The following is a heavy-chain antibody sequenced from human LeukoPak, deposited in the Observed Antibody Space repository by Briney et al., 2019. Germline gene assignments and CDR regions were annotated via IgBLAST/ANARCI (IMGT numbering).Heavy chain of an antibody. J-gene: IGHJ5*01. D-gene: IGHD6-19*01. CDR1: GGSIPYFY. V-gene: IGHV4-59*01. Sequence: PSETLSLTCSVSGGSIPYFYWSWIRQPPGRGLEWIGYIYYSGNTNYNRSLKRRVTMSVDTSKNQFSLNLSSVTAADTAVYYCARGKGGSGWSITLFDSWGQGTLVTVSS. CDR2: IYYSGNT. CDR3: ARGKGGSGWSITLFDS.